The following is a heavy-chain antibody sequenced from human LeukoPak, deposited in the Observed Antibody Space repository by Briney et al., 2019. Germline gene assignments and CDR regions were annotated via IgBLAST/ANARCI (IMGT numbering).Heavy chain of an antibody. V-gene: IGHV5-51*01. CDR2: IYPVDSDT. CDR1: GYSFTNYW. Sequence: GESLKISCKGSGYSFTNYWIAWVRQMPGKGLEWMGIIYPVDSDTTYSPSFQGQVTISADKSISTAFLQWSSLKASDTAMYYCARIPAAGSLKGAFDIWGQGTMVTVS. J-gene: IGHJ3*02. D-gene: IGHD6-13*01. CDR3: ARIPAAGSLKGAFDI.